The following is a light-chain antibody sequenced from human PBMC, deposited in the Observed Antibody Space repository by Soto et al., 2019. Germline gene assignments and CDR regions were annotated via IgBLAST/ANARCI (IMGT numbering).Light chain of an antibody. J-gene: IGLJ2*01. CDR1: KLGDKY. CDR3: QAWDSSTVV. CDR2: QDS. Sequence: SYELTQPPSVSVSPGQTASITCSGDKLGDKYACWYQQKPGQSPVLVIYQDSKRPSGIPERFSGSNSGNTATLTISGTQAIDEADYYGQAWDSSTVVFGGGTKVT. V-gene: IGLV3-1*01.